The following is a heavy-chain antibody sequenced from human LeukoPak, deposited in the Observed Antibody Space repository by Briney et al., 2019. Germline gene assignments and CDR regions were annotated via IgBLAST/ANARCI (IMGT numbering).Heavy chain of an antibody. CDR1: GFNFSSYG. V-gene: IGHV3-33*01. CDR2: IWFDGSNI. D-gene: IGHD6-19*01. CDR3: ARDSLPMAVTGPFDH. Sequence: QPGGSRRLSCAASGFNFSSYGMHWVRQAPGKGLEWVTSIWFDGSNIHYADSVKGRVIISRDNSKSALYLKMNSLRAEDTAIYYCARDSLPMAVTGPFDHWGQGALVTVSS. J-gene: IGHJ4*02.